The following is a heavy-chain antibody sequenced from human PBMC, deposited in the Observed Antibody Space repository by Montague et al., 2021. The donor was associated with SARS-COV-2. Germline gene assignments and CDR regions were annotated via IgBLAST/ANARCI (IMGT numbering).Heavy chain of an antibody. CDR2: IYYSGST. CDR3: ARARITMVVVVNAFDI. Sequence: TLSLTCTVSGGSISSGGYYWSWIRQHPGKGLEWIGYIYYSGSTYYNPSLKSRVTISVDTSKNQFSLKLSSVTAADTAVYYCARARITMVVVVNAFDIWGQGTMVTVSS. D-gene: IGHD3-22*01. J-gene: IGHJ3*02. V-gene: IGHV4-31*03. CDR1: GGSISSGGYY.